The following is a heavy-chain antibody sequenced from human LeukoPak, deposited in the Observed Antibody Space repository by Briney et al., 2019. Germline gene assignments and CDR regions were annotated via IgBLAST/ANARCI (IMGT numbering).Heavy chain of an antibody. CDR2: IYTSGST. CDR3: ARGYCSSTSCYYDY. V-gene: IGHV4-4*09. D-gene: IGHD2-2*01. J-gene: IGHJ4*02. Sequence: SETLSLTCTVSGGSISSYYWSWIRQPPGKGLEWIGYIYTSGSTNYNPSLKSRVTISVDTSKNQFSLKLSSVTAADTAVDYCARGYCSSTSCYYDYWGQGTLVTVSS. CDR1: GGSISSYY.